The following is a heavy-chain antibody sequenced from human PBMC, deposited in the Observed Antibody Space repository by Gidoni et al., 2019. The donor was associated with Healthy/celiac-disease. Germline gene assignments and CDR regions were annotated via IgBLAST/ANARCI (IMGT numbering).Heavy chain of an antibody. CDR1: GYNFTSCG. D-gene: IGHD3-22*01. J-gene: IGHJ2*01. CDR2: ISAYNGNT. Sequence: QVQLVQSGAEVKKPGASEKVSCKASGYNFTSCGISWVRQAPGQGLEWMGWISAYNGNTNSAQTLQGRVTMTTDTSTSTAYMELWRLRSDDTAVYYCASHRSCYYRYFDLWGRGTLVTVSS. V-gene: IGHV1-18*01. CDR3: ASHRSCYYRYFDL.